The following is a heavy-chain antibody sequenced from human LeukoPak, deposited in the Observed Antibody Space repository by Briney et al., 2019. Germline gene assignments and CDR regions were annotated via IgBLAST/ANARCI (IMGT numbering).Heavy chain of an antibody. J-gene: IGHJ4*02. CDR1: GFTFSSYA. V-gene: IGHV3-23*01. CDR3: AKDIEYGSGTPIGY. D-gene: IGHD3-10*01. Sequence: PGGSLRLSCAASGFTFSSYALTWVRQTPEKGLEWVSTITGSPITTYYADSVKGRFTISRDNSKSTLYLQMNSLRAEDTAIYYCAKDIEYGSGTPIGYWGRGTLVTVSS. CDR2: ITGSPITT.